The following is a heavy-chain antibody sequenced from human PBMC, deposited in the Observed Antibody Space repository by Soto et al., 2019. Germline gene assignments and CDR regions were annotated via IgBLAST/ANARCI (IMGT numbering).Heavy chain of an antibody. D-gene: IGHD1-7*01. Sequence: ETLSLTCAVYGGSFSGYYWSWIRQPPGKGLEWIGEINHSGSTNYNPSLKSRVTISVDTSKNQFSLKLSSVTAADTAVYYCARALRITGTTLSYYYYGMGMDVWGQGTTVTVSS. J-gene: IGHJ6*02. CDR2: INHSGST. V-gene: IGHV4-34*01. CDR1: GGSFSGYY. CDR3: ARALRITGTTLSYYYYGMGMDV.